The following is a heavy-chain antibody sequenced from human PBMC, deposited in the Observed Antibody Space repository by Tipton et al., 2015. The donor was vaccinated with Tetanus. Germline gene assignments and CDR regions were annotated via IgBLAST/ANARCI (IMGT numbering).Heavy chain of an antibody. V-gene: IGHV3-21*01. Sequence: SLRLSCAASGFTFSSYSMNWVRQAPGKGLEWVSSISSSSSYIYYADSVKGRFTISRDNAKNSLYLQMNSLRAEDTAVYYCARDLITMVRGVIYYYYGMDVWGQGTTVTVSS. D-gene: IGHD3-10*01. CDR1: GFTFSSYS. CDR2: ISSSSSYI. CDR3: ARDLITMVRGVIYYYYGMDV. J-gene: IGHJ6*02.